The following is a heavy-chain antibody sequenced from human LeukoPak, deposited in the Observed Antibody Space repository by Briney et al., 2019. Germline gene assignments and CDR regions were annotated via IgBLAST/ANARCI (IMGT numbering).Heavy chain of an antibody. V-gene: IGHV3-30*04. J-gene: IGHJ4*02. CDR1: GFTFSSYA. CDR3: ARVRRAYCGGDCYSHFDY. CDR2: ISYDGSNK. D-gene: IGHD2-21*02. Sequence: RPGGSLRLSCAASGFTFSSYAMHWVRQAPGKGLEWVAVISYDGSNKYYADSVKGRFTISRDNSKNTLYLQMNSLRAEDTAVYYCARVRRAYCGGDCYSHFDYWGQGTLVTVSS.